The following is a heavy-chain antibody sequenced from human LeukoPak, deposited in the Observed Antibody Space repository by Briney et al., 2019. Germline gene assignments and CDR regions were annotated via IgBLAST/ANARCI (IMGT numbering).Heavy chain of an antibody. CDR2: IYSGGST. D-gene: IGHD6-13*01. CDR1: GFTFSSYA. Sequence: RGSLRLSCAASGFTFSSYAMSWVRQAPGKGLEWVSVIYSGGSTYYADSVKGRFTISRDNSKNTLYLQMNSLRAEDTAVYYCASNHLGEYSSSCDYWGQGTLVTVSS. V-gene: IGHV3-53*01. J-gene: IGHJ4*02. CDR3: ASNHLGEYSSSCDY.